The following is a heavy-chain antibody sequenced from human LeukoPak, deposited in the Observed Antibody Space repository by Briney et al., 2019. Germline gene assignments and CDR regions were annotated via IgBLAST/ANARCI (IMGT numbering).Heavy chain of an antibody. D-gene: IGHD5-18*01. Sequence: ASVKVSCKASGYTFTTYGISWLRQAPGQGPEWMGWISTYNGDTNYAQKLQGRVTLTTDTSTSTVYMELRSLRSDDTAVYYCARRGSVDTPMSNWEWCYWGQGNLVTVSS. J-gene: IGHJ4*02. V-gene: IGHV1-18*01. CDR3: ARRGSVDTPMSNWEWCY. CDR2: ISTYNGDT. CDR1: GYTFTTYG.